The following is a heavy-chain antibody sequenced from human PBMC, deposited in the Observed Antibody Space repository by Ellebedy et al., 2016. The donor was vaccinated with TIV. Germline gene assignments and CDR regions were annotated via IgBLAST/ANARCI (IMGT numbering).Heavy chain of an antibody. CDR3: AKDFWVATIKGAFDY. CDR1: GFTFDDYA. J-gene: IGHJ4*02. V-gene: IGHV3-9*01. D-gene: IGHD5-12*01. Sequence: SLKISXAASGFTFDDYAMHWVRQAPGKGLEWVSGISWNSGSIGYADSVKGRFTISRDNAKNSLYLQMNSLRAEDTALYYCAKDFWVATIKGAFDYWGQGTLVTVSS. CDR2: ISWNSGSI.